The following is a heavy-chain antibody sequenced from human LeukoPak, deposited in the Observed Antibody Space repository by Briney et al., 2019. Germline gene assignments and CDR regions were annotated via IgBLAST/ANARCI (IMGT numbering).Heavy chain of an antibody. CDR1: GFTFKNYA. D-gene: IGHD3-10*01. V-gene: IGHV3-23*01. CDR3: ATERPFSSGTYYNA. Sequence: GGSLRLSCAASGFTFKNYAMSWVRQAPGKGLEWASTIGGNSGYTYYSDSVKGRFTISRDNSRNTLYLQMTSLRVHDTAVYFCATERPFSSGTYYNAWGQGTLVIVSS. J-gene: IGHJ5*02. CDR2: IGGNSGYT.